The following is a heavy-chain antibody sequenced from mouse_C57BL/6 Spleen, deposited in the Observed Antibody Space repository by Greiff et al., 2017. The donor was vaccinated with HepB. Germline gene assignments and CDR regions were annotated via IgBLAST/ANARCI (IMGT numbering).Heavy chain of an antibody. Sequence: QLQQSGPELVKPGASVKIPCKASGYTFTDYNMDWVKQSHGKSLEWIGDINPNNGGTIYNQKFKGKATLTVDKSSSTAYMELRSLTSEDTVVYYCARSAMAYDGGYAMDYWGQGTSVTVSS. CDR3: ARSAMAYDGGYAMDY. D-gene: IGHD2-1*01. J-gene: IGHJ4*01. V-gene: IGHV1-18*01. CDR1: GYTFTDYN. CDR2: INPNNGGT.